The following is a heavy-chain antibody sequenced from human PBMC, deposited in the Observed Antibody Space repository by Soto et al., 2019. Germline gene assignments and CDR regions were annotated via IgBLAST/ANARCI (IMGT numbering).Heavy chain of an antibody. Sequence: EVHLLESGGNLVQPGGSLRLSCAASGFTFSSYAMSWVRQAPGKGLEWVSGISDSGRSTNYADSVKGRFTISRDNSKNTLYLQMNSLTAEDTAVYYCTNRVAGVHLWGQGTLVTVSS. V-gene: IGHV3-23*01. CDR2: ISDSGRST. CDR1: GFTFSSYA. D-gene: IGHD6-19*01. J-gene: IGHJ4*02. CDR3: TNRVAGVHL.